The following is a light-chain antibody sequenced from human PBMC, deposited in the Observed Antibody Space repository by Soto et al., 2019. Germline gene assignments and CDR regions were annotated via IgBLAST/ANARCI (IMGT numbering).Light chain of an antibody. Sequence: EIVLTQSPGTLSLSPGERATLSCRASQSVSSSYLAWYQQKPGQAPRLLIYDAYNRATGIPARFSGSGSGTDFTLTISSLEPEDFAIYYCQQTHSFPITFGQGTRWRL. CDR1: QSVSSSY. CDR3: QQTHSFPIT. V-gene: IGKV3-20*01. CDR2: DAY. J-gene: IGKJ5*01.